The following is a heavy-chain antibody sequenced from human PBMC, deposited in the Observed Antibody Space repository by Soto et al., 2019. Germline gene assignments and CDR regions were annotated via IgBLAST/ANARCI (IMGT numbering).Heavy chain of an antibody. CDR2: INHSGSS. CDR3: ARMAGPWYFDL. V-gene: IGHV4-34*01. CDR1: GGSFSGFY. Sequence: QVQLQQWGAGLLKPSETLSLTCAVHGGSFSGFYWTWIRQPPGKGLEWIREINHSGSSNYNPPLKSRVTMSLDTSRNQFSLSLNSVTAADTAVYYCARMAGPWYFDLWGRGTLVTVSS. J-gene: IGHJ2*01.